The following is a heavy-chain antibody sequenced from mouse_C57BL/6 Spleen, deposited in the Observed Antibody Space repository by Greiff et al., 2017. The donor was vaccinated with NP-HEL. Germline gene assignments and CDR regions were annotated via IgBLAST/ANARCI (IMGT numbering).Heavy chain of an antibody. CDR2: IDPSDSYT. CDR1: GYTFTSYW. V-gene: IGHV1-59*01. D-gene: IGHD1-3*01. Sequence: QVQLQQPGAELVRPGTSVKLSCKASGYTFTSYWMHWVKQRPGQGLEWIGVIDPSDSYTNYNQKFKGKATLTVDTSSSTAYMQLSSLTSEDSAVYYCAREGALKGFAYWGQGTLVTVSA. J-gene: IGHJ3*01. CDR3: AREGALKGFAY.